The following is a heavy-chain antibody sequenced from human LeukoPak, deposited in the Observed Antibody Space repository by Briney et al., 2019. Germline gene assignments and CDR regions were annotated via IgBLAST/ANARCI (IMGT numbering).Heavy chain of an antibody. V-gene: IGHV1-46*01. CDR3: ARSDHFEVAATRDWYFDL. J-gene: IGHJ2*01. CDR1: GYTFTSHY. Sequence: ASVKVSCKASGYTFTSHYMHWVRQAPGQGLEWMGIINPSGGRTTYAQKFQGRVTMTRDMSTSTVYMELSGLRSEDTAVYYCARSDHFEVAATRDWYFDLWGRGALVTVSS. CDR2: INPSGGRT. D-gene: IGHD2-15*01.